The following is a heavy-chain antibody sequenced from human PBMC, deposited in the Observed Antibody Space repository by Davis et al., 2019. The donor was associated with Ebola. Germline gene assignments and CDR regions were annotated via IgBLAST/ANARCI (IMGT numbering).Heavy chain of an antibody. CDR2: ISAYNGNT. V-gene: IGHV1-18*01. D-gene: IGHD6-13*01. J-gene: IGHJ1*01. CDR3: ARVGRIAAAGTEYFQH. Sequence: ASVKVSCKASGYTFTSYGISWVRQATGQGLEWMGWISAYNGNTNYAQKLQGRVTMTTDTSTSTAYMELRSLRSDDTAVYYCARVGRIAAAGTEYFQHWGQGTLVTVSS. CDR1: GYTFTSYG.